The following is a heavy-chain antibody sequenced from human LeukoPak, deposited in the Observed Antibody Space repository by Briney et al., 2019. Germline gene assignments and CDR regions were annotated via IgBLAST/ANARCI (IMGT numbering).Heavy chain of an antibody. CDR3: SRVLADDSMWD. J-gene: IGHJ4*02. CDR1: AYTFTGYY. D-gene: IGHD2-8*02. Sequence: ASVKLSCNASAYTFTGYYMHWVRQAPGQGLELMGWINPNSGSTNYAQKFQSSVTITRDTSISKAYMQLSKLRSADTAVYYCSRVLADDSMWDWGQGTLVTVSS. CDR2: INPNSGST. V-gene: IGHV1-2*02.